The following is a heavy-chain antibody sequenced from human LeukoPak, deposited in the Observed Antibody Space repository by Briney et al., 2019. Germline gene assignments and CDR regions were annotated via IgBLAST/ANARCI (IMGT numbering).Heavy chain of an antibody. CDR1: GGTFSSYA. CDR2: IIPMFGTA. D-gene: IGHD3-3*01. CDR3: ARVGRITIFGVAEAFDI. Sequence: ASVKVSCKTSGGTFSSYAISWVRQAPGQGLEWMGGIIPMFGTANYAQKFQGRVTITADESTSTAYMELSSLRSEDTAVYYCARVGRITIFGVAEAFDIWGQGTMVTVSS. J-gene: IGHJ3*02. V-gene: IGHV1-69*13.